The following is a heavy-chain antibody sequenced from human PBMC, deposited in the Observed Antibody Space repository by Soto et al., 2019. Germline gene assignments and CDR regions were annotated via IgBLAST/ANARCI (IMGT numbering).Heavy chain of an antibody. Sequence: GASLKVSCKASGYTFTGYYMHWVRQAPGQGLEWMGWINPNSGGTNYAQKFQGWVTMTRDTSISTAYMELSRLRSDDTAVYYCARDEYSSGWIFDYWGQGTLVTVSS. CDR1: GYTFTGYY. D-gene: IGHD6-19*01. CDR3: ARDEYSSGWIFDY. CDR2: INPNSGGT. V-gene: IGHV1-2*04. J-gene: IGHJ4*02.